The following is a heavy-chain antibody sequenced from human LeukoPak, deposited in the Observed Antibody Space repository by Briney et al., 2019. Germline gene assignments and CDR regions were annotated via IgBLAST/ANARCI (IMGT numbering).Heavy chain of an antibody. V-gene: IGHV3-23*01. CDR2: ISGSGGST. D-gene: IGHD5-12*01. CDR3: AAPPVEMATIRDY. CDR1: GFTFNNYA. J-gene: IGHJ4*02. Sequence: GGSLRLSCAASGFTFNNYAMSWVRQAPGKGLEWVSAISGSGGSTYYADSVKGRFTISRDSSKNTLYLQMNSLRAEDTAVYYCAAPPVEMATIRDYWGQGTLVTVSS.